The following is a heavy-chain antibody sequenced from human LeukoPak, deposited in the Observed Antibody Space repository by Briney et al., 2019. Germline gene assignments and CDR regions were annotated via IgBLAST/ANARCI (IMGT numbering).Heavy chain of an antibody. J-gene: IGHJ6*02. V-gene: IGHV3-23*01. CDR2: ISGSGGST. CDR1: GFTFSSYA. D-gene: IGHD5-18*01. Sequence: GASLRLSCAASGFTFSSYAMSWVRQAPGKGLEWVSAISGSGGSTYYADSVKGRFTISRDNAKNSLYLQMNSLRAEDTAVYYCASGYSYGNYYYYGMDVWGQGTTVTVSS. CDR3: ASGYSYGNYYYYGMDV.